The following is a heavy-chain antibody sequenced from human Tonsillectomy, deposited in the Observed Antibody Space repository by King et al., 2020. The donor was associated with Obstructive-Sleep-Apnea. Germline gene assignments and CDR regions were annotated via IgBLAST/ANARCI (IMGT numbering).Heavy chain of an antibody. CDR1: GFPFSTYG. CDR2: IWYDGSNK. CDR3: ARENGYYGSRRYYYGMDV. J-gene: IGHJ6*02. V-gene: IGHV3-33*01. Sequence: VQLVESGGGVVQPGESLRLTCAASGFPFSTYGMHWVRQAPGRGPEWVAGIWYDGSNKYYADSVKGRFTISRDNSKNTLYVQMNSLRAEDTAVYYCARENGYYGSRRYYYGMDVWGQGTTVTVSS. D-gene: IGHD3-10*01.